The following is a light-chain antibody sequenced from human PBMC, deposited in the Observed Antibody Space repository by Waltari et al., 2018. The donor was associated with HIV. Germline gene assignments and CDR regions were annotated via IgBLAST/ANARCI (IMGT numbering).Light chain of an antibody. J-gene: IGKJ2*01. CDR2: WAS. V-gene: IGKV4-1*01. CDR3: QQYYSTPPT. Sequence: DIVMTQSPDSLAVSLGERATINCKSSQSVLYRSNNNNYLAWYQQKPGQPPKLLIYWASTRESGVPDRFSGSGSGTDFTLAISSLQAEDVAVYYCQQYYSTPPTFGQGTKLEI. CDR1: QSVLYRSNNNNY.